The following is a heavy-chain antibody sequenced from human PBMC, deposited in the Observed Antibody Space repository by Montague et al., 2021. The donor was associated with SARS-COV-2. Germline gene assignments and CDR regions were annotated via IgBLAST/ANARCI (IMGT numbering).Heavy chain of an antibody. CDR2: IYHSGTT. CDR1: GYSISGGYY. CDR3: ARGRTFRDGYLDAFEI. J-gene: IGHJ3*02. D-gene: IGHD5-24*01. V-gene: IGHV4-38-2*02. Sequence: SETLSLTCPVSGYSISGGYYWGWIRKFPGKGLEWIGSIYHSGTTYYNPSLKSRVTISVDTSKNQFSLKMYSVTAADTAQFYCARGRTFRDGYLDAFEIWGQGTMVTVSS.